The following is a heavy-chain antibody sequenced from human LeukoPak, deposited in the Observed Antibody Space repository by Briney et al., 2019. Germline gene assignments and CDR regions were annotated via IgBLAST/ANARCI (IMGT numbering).Heavy chain of an antibody. Sequence: GASVKVSCKASGYTFTSYGISWVRQAPGQGLEWMGWISACNGNTNYAQKLQGRVTMTTDASTSTAYMELRSLRSDDTAVYYCARSWAEGELLWFGELLVNEDGMDVWGQGTTVTVSS. CDR1: GYTFTSYG. V-gene: IGHV1-18*01. D-gene: IGHD3-10*01. J-gene: IGHJ6*02. CDR2: ISACNGNT. CDR3: ARSWAEGELLWFGELLVNEDGMDV.